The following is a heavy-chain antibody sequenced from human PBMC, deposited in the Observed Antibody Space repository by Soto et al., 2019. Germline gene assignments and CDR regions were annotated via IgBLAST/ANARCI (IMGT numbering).Heavy chain of an antibody. J-gene: IGHJ4*02. V-gene: IGHV4-4*02. CDR1: GASIISNDW. CDR2: IFHSGRT. CDR3: ARANLRSGWTFDH. D-gene: IGHD6-19*01. Sequence: LSLTCSVCGASIISNDWWIWIRQTPGKGLEWIGEIFHSGRTNYSPSFKSRVTISVDTSKSQFSLEMASVTAADTAVYYCARANLRSGWTFDHWGQGSPVTVSS.